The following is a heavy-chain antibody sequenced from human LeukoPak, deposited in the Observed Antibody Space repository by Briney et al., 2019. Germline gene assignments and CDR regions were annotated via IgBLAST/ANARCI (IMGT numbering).Heavy chain of an antibody. D-gene: IGHD3-10*01. J-gene: IGHJ5*02. CDR2: ITSSSSYI. V-gene: IGHV3-21*01. CDR3: ARDRGQVQGWFSARNWFDP. CDR1: GFTFSSYT. Sequence: KSGGSLRLSCAASGFTFSSYTTNWVRQAPGKGPEWVSSITSSSSYIYYADSVKGRFTISRDNAKNSLYLQMNSLRAEDTAVYYCARDRGQVQGWFSARNWFDPWGQGTLVTVSS.